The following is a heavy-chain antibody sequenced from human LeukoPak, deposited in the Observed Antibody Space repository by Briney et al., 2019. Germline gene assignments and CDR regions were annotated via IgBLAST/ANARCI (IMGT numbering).Heavy chain of an antibody. J-gene: IGHJ4*02. CDR2: INWNGGST. D-gene: IGHD3-10*01. V-gene: IGHV3-20*04. CDR1: GFTFDDYG. Sequence: GGSLRLSCAASGFTFDDYGMSWVRQAPGKGLEWGSGINWNGGSTGYANSVKGRFTISRDNAKNSLYLQMNSLRAEDTALYYCARGARGVSGYYFDYWGRGTLVTVSS. CDR3: ARGARGVSGYYFDY.